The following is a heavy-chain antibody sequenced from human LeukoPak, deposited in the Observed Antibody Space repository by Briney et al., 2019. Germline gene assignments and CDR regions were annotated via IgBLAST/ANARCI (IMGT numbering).Heavy chain of an antibody. CDR3: ASSIVVPGHY. CDR2: IGGDGTTT. CDR1: GFTFSSYW. J-gene: IGHJ4*02. D-gene: IGHD6-19*01. Sequence: PGGSLRLSCTASGFTFSSYWMHWVRHAPGKGLVWVSHIGGDGTTTGYADSVKGRFTISRDNAKNTLYLPMNSLRVEDTAVYYCASSIVVPGHYWGQGTLVTVSS. V-gene: IGHV3-74*01.